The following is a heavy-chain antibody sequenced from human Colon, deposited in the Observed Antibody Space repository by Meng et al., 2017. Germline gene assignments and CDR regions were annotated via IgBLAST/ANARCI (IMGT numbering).Heavy chain of an antibody. V-gene: IGHV4-61*08. D-gene: IGHD3-16*01. CDR1: GASVRSPDHQ. Sequence: QLKASGPGLVRLSDTLSLICAVSGASVRSPDHQWGWVRQPPGKGLEWIGYARIDYANTNYNPSLKSRVNVSLDTSKNQFSLNVRSVTAADTAVYYCARDYWGSLDFWGQGILVTASS. CDR2: ARIDYANT. CDR3: ARDYWGSLDF. J-gene: IGHJ4*02.